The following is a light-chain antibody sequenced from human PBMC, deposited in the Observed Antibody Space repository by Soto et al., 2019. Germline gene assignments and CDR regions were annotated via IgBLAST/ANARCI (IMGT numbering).Light chain of an antibody. CDR2: EVS. Sequence: QSALTQPASVSGSPGQSITISCTGTSSDVGGYNYVSWYQQHPGKAPKLMMYEVSHRPSGVSNRFSGSKSGNTASLTISGLQAEDEADYYCRSYASSSTLVFGGGTKLTVL. CDR3: RSYASSSTLV. J-gene: IGLJ3*02. CDR1: SSDVGGYNY. V-gene: IGLV2-14*01.